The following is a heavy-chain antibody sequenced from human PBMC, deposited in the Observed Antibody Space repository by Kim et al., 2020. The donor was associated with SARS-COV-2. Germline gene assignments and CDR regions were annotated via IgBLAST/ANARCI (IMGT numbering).Heavy chain of an antibody. J-gene: IGHJ4*02. CDR1: GFTFSSYS. V-gene: IGHV3-48*04. CDR2: ISGSSSGI. CDR3: ARGMGY. Sequence: GGSLRLSCAASGFTFSSYSMNWVRQAPGKGLEWVSYISGSSSGIYYADSVKGRFTISRDNAKNSLYLQMNSLRAEDTAVYYCARGMGYWGQGTLVTVSS. D-gene: IGHD2-8*01.